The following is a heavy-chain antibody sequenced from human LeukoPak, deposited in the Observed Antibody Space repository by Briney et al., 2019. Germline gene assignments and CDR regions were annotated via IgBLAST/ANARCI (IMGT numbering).Heavy chain of an antibody. Sequence: GGSLRLSCAASGFTFSSYSMNWVRQAPGKGLEWVSYISSSSTIYYADSVKGRFTISRDNAKNSLYLQMNSLRAEDTAVYYCARDLADFRLPYYFDYWGQGTLVTVSS. V-gene: IGHV3-48*01. CDR1: GFTFSSYS. CDR3: ARDLADFRLPYYFDY. CDR2: ISSSSTI. J-gene: IGHJ4*02. D-gene: IGHD3-3*01.